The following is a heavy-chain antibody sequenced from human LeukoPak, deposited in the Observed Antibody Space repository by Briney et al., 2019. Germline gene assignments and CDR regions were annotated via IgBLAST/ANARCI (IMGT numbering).Heavy chain of an antibody. J-gene: IGHJ4*02. CDR1: GGSISSGTYY. CDR3: ARHNPYFDY. CDR2: IHYRGSTYSGST. V-gene: IGHV4-39*01. Sequence: SETLSLTCTVSGGSISSGTYYWGRIRQPPGKGLEWIGNIHYRGSTYSGSTYYNPSLKSRVTISVDTSKNQSSLKLNSVTAADTAVYYCARHNPYFDYWGQGTLVTVSS.